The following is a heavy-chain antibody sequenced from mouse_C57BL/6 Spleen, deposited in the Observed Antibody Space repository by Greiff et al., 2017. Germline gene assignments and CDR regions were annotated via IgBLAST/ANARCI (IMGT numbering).Heavy chain of an antibody. Sequence: VQLQQSGPELVKPGASVKISCKASGYAFSSSWMNWVKQRPGKGLEWIGRIYPGDGDTNYNGKFKGKATLTADKSSSTAYMQLSSLTSEDSAVDFCAREGIDYGNYERAYWGQGTLVTVSA. J-gene: IGHJ3*01. D-gene: IGHD2-1*01. CDR2: IYPGDGDT. CDR3: AREGIDYGNYERAY. V-gene: IGHV1-82*01. CDR1: GYAFSSSW.